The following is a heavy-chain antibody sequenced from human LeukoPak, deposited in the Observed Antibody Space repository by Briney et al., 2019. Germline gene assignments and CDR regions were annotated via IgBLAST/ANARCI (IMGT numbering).Heavy chain of an antibody. CDR2: IYPGDSDT. V-gene: IGHV5-51*01. J-gene: IGHJ4*02. CDR1: GYTFTSYW. D-gene: IGHD3-22*01. CDR3: ARLVDDSSAYYFDY. Sequence: GESLKISCKGSGYTFTSYWIGWVRQLPGKGLECMGIIYPGDSDTRYSPSFQGQVTISVDKSISTAYLQWSSLKASDTAMYYCARLVDDSSAYYFDYWGQGTLVTVSS.